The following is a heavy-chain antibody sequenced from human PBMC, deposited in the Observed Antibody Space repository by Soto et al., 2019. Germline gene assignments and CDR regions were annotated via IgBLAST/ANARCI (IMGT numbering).Heavy chain of an antibody. Sequence: QVQLVQSGAEVKKPGSSVKVSCKASGGTFSSYTISWVRQAPGQGLEWMGRIIPILGIANYAQKFQGRVTITADKSTSTAYMELSSLRSEDTAVYYCARRDRYCSGGSCLDAFDIWGQGTMVTVSS. D-gene: IGHD2-15*01. CDR3: ARRDRYCSGGSCLDAFDI. V-gene: IGHV1-69*02. J-gene: IGHJ3*02. CDR1: GGTFSSYT. CDR2: IIPILGIA.